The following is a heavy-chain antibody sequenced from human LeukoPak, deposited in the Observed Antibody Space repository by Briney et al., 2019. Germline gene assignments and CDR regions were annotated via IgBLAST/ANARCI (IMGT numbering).Heavy chain of an antibody. V-gene: IGHV4-61*08. CDR2: ISYSGST. J-gene: IGHJ4*02. D-gene: IGHD6-19*01. CDR3: AAWLNRLFDY. CDR1: RGSVSSTDYY. Sequence: PSETLSLTCTVSRGSVSSTDYYWTWIRQPPGKGLEWIGYISYSGSTNYNPSLKSRVTISIDTSKNQISLKLSSVTAADTAVYYCAAWLNRLFDYWGQGTLVTVSS.